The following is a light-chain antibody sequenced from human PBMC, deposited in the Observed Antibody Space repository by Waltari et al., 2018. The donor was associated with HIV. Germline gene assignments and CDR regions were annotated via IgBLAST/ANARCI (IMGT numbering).Light chain of an antibody. CDR2: EVS. CDR3: MSYTGHNRWV. CDR1: IGDVGGYDY. V-gene: IGLV2-8*01. Sequence: QSALTQPPSASGSPGPSLTISCTGTIGDVGGYDYVSWYQQHPDKAPKLLIYEVSKRPSGFPDRFSGSKSANTASLTVSGLQAEDEADYHCMSYTGHNRWVFGGGTKLTVL. J-gene: IGLJ3*02.